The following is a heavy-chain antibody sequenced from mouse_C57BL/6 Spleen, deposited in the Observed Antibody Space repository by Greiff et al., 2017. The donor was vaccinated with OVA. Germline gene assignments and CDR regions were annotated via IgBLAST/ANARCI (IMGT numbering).Heavy chain of an antibody. D-gene: IGHD1-1*01. CDR3: VGVNYGAMDY. Sequence: EVKLVESGGGLVQPKGSLKLSCAASGFSLNTYAMNWVRQAPGKGLEWVARIRGKSNNYATYYADSVKDRCTISREYSESMLYLQMNNVMAEDAAVYSSVGVNYGAMDYWGQGTSVTVSS. V-gene: IGHV10-1*01. CDR2: IRGKSNNYAT. CDR1: GFSLNTYA. J-gene: IGHJ4*01.